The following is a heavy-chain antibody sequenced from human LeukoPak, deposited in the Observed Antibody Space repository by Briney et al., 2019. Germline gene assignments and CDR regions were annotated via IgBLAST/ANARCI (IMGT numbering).Heavy chain of an antibody. Sequence: PSETLSLTCAVYGGSFSGYYWSWIRQPPGKGLEWIGEINPSGSTNYNPSLKSRVTISVDTSKNQFSLKLSSVTAADTAVYYCARGRGYCSSTSCSHYYGMDVWGKGTTVTVSS. CDR2: INPSGST. V-gene: IGHV4-34*01. D-gene: IGHD2-2*01. CDR3: ARGRGYCSSTSCSHYYGMDV. J-gene: IGHJ6*04. CDR1: GGSFSGYY.